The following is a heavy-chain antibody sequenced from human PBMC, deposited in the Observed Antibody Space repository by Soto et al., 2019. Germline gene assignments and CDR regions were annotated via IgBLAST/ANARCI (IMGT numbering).Heavy chain of an antibody. Sequence: EVQLVESGGGLVQPGGSLTLSCAASGVSVSNNFMKWVRQATGKGLEGVSLIYSAGVTAYPDSVKGRFTTSRDNSKNKLYLQMNSLRAEDAGVYYCARDGGPHHTKGIWGQGTMVTVSS. D-gene: IGHD2-8*01. V-gene: IGHV3-66*01. CDR3: ARDGGPHHTKGI. CDR2: IYSAGVT. CDR1: GVSVSNNF. J-gene: IGHJ3*02.